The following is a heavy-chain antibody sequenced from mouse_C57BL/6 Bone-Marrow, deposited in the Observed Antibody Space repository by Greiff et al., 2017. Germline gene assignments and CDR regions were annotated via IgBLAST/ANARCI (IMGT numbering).Heavy chain of an antibody. D-gene: IGHD4-1*02. CDR1: GYGFTSYY. J-gene: IGHJ3*01. CDR2: IYPGSGNT. V-gene: IGHV1-66*01. Sequence: QVQLQQSGPELVKPGASVKISCKASGYGFTSYYIHWVKQRPGQGLEWIGWIYPGSGNTKYNEKFKGKATLTADTSSSTAYMQLSSLTSEDSAVYYCARQLGQGPFAYWGQGTLVTVSA. CDR3: ARQLGQGPFAY.